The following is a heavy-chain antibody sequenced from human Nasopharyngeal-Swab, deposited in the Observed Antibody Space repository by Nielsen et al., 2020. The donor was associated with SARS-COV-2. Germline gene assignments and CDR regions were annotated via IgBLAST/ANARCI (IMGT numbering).Heavy chain of an antibody. CDR1: GFTFSSYS. D-gene: IGHD6-13*01. V-gene: IGHV3-21*01. CDR2: ISSSSSYI. CDR3: ASSLRQQYVHYYMDV. J-gene: IGHJ6*03. Sequence: GALKISCAASGFTFSSYSMNWVRQAPGKGLEWVSSISSSSSYIYYADSVKGRFTISRDNAKNSLYLQMNSLRAEDTAVYYCASSLRQQYVHYYMDVWGKGTTVTVSS.